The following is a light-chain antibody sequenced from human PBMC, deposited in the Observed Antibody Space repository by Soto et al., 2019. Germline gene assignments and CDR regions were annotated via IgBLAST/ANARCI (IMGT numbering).Light chain of an antibody. CDR2: GAS. CDR3: QQRINWPLT. Sequence: EIELTQSPATLSLSPGERATLSCRASQSVSSNLAWYQQKPGQAPRLLIYGASSRATGVPVRFSGSGSGTDFTLTISRLEPEDFAVYYCQQRINWPLTFGGGTKVDIK. V-gene: IGKV3-11*01. CDR1: QSVSSN. J-gene: IGKJ4*01.